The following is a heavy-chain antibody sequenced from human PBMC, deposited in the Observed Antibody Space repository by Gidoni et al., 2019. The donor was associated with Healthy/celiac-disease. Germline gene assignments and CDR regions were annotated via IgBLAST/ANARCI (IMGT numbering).Heavy chain of an antibody. CDR1: GFTFSDYS. J-gene: IGHJ6*02. V-gene: IGHV3-11*01. CDR3: ARATNGYDFWSGYSYYYYYGMDV. CDR2: ISSSGSTI. D-gene: IGHD3-3*01. Sequence: QVQLVGSGGGLVKPGGSLRLSCAASGFTFSDYSMIWIRQAPGKGLEWVSYISSSGSTIYYADSVKGRFTISRDNAKNSLYLQMNSLRAEDTAVYYCARATNGYDFWSGYSYYYYYGMDVWGQGTTVTVSS.